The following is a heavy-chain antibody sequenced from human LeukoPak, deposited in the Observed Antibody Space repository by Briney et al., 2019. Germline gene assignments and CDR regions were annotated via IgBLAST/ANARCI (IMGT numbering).Heavy chain of an antibody. D-gene: IGHD4-17*01. CDR1: GFTFSRYG. J-gene: IGHJ4*02. CDR2: ISYDGSNK. Sequence: GGSLRLSCAASGFTFSRYGMHWVRQAPGKGLEWVAVISYDGSNKYYVDSVKGRFTISRDNSKNTLYLQMNSLRAEDTAVYYCAKDLHYGDFEPDYWGQGTLVTVSS. CDR3: AKDLHYGDFEPDY. V-gene: IGHV3-30*18.